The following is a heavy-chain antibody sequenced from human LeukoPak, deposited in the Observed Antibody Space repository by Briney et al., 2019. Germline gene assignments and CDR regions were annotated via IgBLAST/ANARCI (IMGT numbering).Heavy chain of an antibody. D-gene: IGHD2-8*01. V-gene: IGHV1-69*13. CDR1: GYTFTSYA. Sequence: GASVKVSCKASGYTFTSYAIHWVRQAPGQGLEWMGGIIPIFGTANYAQKFQGRVTITADESTSTAYMELSSLRSEDTAVYYCARVPRECTNGVCYTRFDYWGQGTLVTVSS. CDR2: IIPIFGTA. J-gene: IGHJ4*02. CDR3: ARVPRECTNGVCYTRFDY.